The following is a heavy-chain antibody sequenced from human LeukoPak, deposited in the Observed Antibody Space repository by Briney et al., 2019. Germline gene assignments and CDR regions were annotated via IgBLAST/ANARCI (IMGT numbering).Heavy chain of an antibody. Sequence: GGSQRLSCAASGFTFSSYSMNWVRQAPGKGLEWVSSISSSSSYIYYADSVKGRFTISRDNAKNSLYLQMNSLRAEDTAVYYCARGGPRIMITFGGVIVIWGQGTLVTVSS. D-gene: IGHD3-16*02. CDR1: GFTFSSYS. J-gene: IGHJ4*02. CDR3: ARGGPRIMITFGGVIVI. CDR2: ISSSSSYI. V-gene: IGHV3-21*01.